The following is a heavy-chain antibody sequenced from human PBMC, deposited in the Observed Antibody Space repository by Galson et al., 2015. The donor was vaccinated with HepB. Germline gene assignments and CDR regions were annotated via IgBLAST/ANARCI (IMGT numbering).Heavy chain of an antibody. CDR2: ISSNGGST. CDR1: GFTFSSYA. J-gene: IGHJ4*02. V-gene: IGHV3-64*01. D-gene: IGHD3-10*01. CDR3: ARGPPGKAFY. Sequence: SLRLSCAASGFTFSSYAMHWVRQAPGKGLEYVSAISSNGGSTYYANSVKGRVTISRDNSKNTLYLQMGSLRAEDMPVYYCARGPPGKAFYWGQGTLVTVSS.